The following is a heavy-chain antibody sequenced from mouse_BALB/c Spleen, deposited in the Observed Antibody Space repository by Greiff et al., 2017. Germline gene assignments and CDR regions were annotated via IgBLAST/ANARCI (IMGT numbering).Heavy chain of an antibody. Sequence: VQLKESGPGLVKPSQSLSLTCTVTGYSITSDYAWNWIRQFPGNKLEWMGYISYSGSTSYNPSLKSRISITRDTSKNQFFLQLNSVTTEDTATYYCARSLLRVFWFAYWGQGTLVTVSA. D-gene: IGHD1-2*01. V-gene: IGHV3-2*02. J-gene: IGHJ3*01. CDR3: ARSLLRVFWFAY. CDR2: ISYSGST. CDR1: GYSITSDYA.